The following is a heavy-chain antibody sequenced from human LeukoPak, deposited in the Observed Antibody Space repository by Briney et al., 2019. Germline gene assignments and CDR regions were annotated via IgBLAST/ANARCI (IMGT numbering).Heavy chain of an antibody. V-gene: IGHV1-2*02. CDR3: ARDSGFRSGYYPHYMDV. CDR1: GYTFTDYY. D-gene: IGHD3-3*01. CDR2: INPNSGGA. Sequence: ASVKVSCKASGYTFTDYYIHWVRQAPAQGLEWMGWINPNSGGADYAQKFQGRVTMTRDTFISTAYMEVSRLRSDDTAVYFCARDSGFRSGYYPHYMDVWGKGTTVTVSS. J-gene: IGHJ6*03.